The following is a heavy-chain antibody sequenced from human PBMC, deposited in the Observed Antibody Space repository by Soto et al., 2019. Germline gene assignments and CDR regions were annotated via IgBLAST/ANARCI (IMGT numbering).Heavy chain of an antibody. Sequence: PSETLSLTCTVSGDSITDYYWSWIRESPGKGLEWIGYIYYSGSAYYNPSLKSRVTISVDTSKNQFSLKLSSVTAADTAVYYCARNNYDFWSGYSDYWGQGTLVTVSS. D-gene: IGHD3-3*01. V-gene: IGHV4-59*08. CDR3: ARNNYDFWSGYSDY. CDR1: GDSITDYY. CDR2: IYYSGSA. J-gene: IGHJ4*02.